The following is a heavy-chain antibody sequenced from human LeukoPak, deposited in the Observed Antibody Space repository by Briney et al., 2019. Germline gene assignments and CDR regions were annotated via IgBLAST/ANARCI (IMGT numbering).Heavy chain of an antibody. CDR1: GGSISSSSYY. V-gene: IGHV4-39*01. CDR2: IYYSGST. D-gene: IGHD3-22*01. J-gene: IGHJ4*02. Sequence: SETLSLTCTVSGGSISSSSYYWGWIRQPPGKGLEWIGSIYYSGSTYYNPSHKSRVTISVDTSKNQFSLKLSSVTAADTAVYYCARHRTYYYDSSGCFDYWGQGTLVTVSS. CDR3: ARHRTYYYDSSGCFDY.